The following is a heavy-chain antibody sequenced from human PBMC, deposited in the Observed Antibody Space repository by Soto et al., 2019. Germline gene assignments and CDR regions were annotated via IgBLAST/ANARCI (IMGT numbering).Heavy chain of an antibody. Sequence: VQLVQSGAEVKKPGASVKVSCKASGYTFTSYGISWVRQAPGQGLEGMGWISAYNGNKKYAHKLQGRVSMTTDTSTSTAYMELRRLRPDDTAVSYCARDLGQQLFDYWGQGTLVTVSS. V-gene: IGHV1-18*01. CDR2: ISAYNGNK. D-gene: IGHD6-13*01. CDR3: ARDLGQQLFDY. J-gene: IGHJ4*02. CDR1: GYTFTSYG.